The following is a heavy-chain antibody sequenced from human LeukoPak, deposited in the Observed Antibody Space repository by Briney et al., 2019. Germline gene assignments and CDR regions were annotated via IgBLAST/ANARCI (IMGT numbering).Heavy chain of an antibody. CDR2: IIPIFGTA. V-gene: IGHV1-69*05. J-gene: IGHJ4*02. D-gene: IGHD5-18*01. CDR3: ARVPNGYSYGPPFDY. CDR1: GGTFSSYA. Sequence: SVKVSCKASGGTFSSYAISWVRQAPGQGLEWMGGIIPIFGTANYAQKFQGRVTVTTDESTSTAYMELSSLRSEDTAIYYCARVPNGYSYGPPFDYWGQGTLVTVSS.